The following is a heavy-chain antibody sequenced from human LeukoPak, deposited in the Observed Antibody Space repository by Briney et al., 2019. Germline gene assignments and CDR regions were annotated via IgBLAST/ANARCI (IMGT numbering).Heavy chain of an antibody. V-gene: IGHV3-23*01. CDR2: ISGSGGST. CDR3: AKSPYGAGDIFDF. J-gene: IGHJ4*02. Sequence: GGSLRLSCAASGFTFTTNAMSWVRQAPGKGLEWVSAISGSGGSTYYADSVKGRFTVSRDNSKNTLYLQMNSLRAEDTAVYYCAKSPYGAGDIFDFWGQGTLVTVSS. CDR1: GFTFTTNA. D-gene: IGHD2-15*01.